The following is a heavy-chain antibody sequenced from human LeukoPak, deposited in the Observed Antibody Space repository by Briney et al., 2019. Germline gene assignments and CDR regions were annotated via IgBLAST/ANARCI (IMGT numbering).Heavy chain of an antibody. CDR2: IYDSGST. CDR1: RDSISGKY. D-gene: IGHD1-26*01. Sequence: SETLSLTCTISRDSISGKYWSWIRQSPGKGLEWIGYIYDSGSTNYSPSLASRVTISVDTSKNQFSLRLTSVTAADTAVYYCTRDHGRSIVLEWGQGTLVTVSS. CDR3: TRDHGRSIVLE. J-gene: IGHJ4*02. V-gene: IGHV4-59*12.